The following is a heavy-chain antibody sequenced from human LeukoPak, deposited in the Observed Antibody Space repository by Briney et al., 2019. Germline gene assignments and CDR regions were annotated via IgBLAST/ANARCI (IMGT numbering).Heavy chain of an antibody. Sequence: GESLKISCKGSGYSFTSYWIGLLRQMPGKGLGWMGIIYPCDSDTRYSPSFQGQVTISADKSISTAYLQWSSLKASDTAMDYCARHHQTSGSYFLDYWGQGTLVTVSS. J-gene: IGHJ4*02. CDR1: GYSFTSYW. CDR2: IYPCDSDT. CDR3: ARHHQTSGSYFLDY. D-gene: IGHD1-26*01. V-gene: IGHV5-51*01.